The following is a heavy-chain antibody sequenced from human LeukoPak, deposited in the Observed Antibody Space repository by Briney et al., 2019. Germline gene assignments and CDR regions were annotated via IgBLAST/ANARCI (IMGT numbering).Heavy chain of an antibody. Sequence: ASVKVSCKASGYTFTGYYMHWVRQAPGQGLEWMGWINPNSGGTNYAQKFQGWVTMTRDTSISTAYMELSRLRSDDTAVYYCARASIDYYGSGRGWFDPWGQGTLVTVSS. D-gene: IGHD3-10*01. J-gene: IGHJ5*02. V-gene: IGHV1-2*04. CDR1: GYTFTGYY. CDR2: INPNSGGT. CDR3: ARASIDYYGSGRGWFDP.